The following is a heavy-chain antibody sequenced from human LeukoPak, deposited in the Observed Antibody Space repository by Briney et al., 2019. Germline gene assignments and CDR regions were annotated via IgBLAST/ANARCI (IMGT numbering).Heavy chain of an antibody. V-gene: IGHV1-18*01. D-gene: IGHD3-22*01. J-gene: IGHJ3*02. Sequence: ASVKVSCKASGYTFTNYGISWVRQAPGKALESIGWTTDYNVNTNNAQKLEGKFSMTTGTSMSTAYMELRSLRSDDTAVYYCARDAENYYDSSGYPIWGQGTMVTVSS. CDR3: ARDAENYYDSSGYPI. CDR1: GYTFTNYG. CDR2: TTDYNVNT.